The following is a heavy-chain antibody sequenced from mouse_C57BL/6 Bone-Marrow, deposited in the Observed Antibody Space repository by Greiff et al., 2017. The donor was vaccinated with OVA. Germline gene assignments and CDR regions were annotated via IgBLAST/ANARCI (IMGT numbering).Heavy chain of an antibody. J-gene: IGHJ4*01. CDR2: SRNKANDYTT. CDR1: GFTFSDFY. V-gene: IGHV7-1*01. D-gene: IGHD2-2*01. Sequence: EVMLVESGGGLVQSGRSLRLSCATSGFTFSDFYMEWVRQAPGKGLEWIAASRNKANDYTTEYSAPVKGRFIVSRDTSQSILYLQMNALRAEDTAIYYCARDAGYYYAMDDWGQGTSVTVSS. CDR3: ARDAGYYYAMDD.